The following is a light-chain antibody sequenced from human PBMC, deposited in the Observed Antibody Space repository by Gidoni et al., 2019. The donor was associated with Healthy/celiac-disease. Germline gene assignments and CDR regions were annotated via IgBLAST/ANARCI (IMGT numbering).Light chain of an antibody. J-gene: IGKJ4*01. CDR2: WAS. CDR1: QSVLYSSNNKNY. V-gene: IGKV4-1*01. Sequence: DIVMTQSPASLAVSLGERATINCKSSQSVLYSSNNKNYLAWYQQKPGQPPKLLIYWASTRESGVPDRFSGSGSGTDFTLTISSLQAEDVAVYYCQQYYSTPLTFXGXTKVEI. CDR3: QQYYSTPLT.